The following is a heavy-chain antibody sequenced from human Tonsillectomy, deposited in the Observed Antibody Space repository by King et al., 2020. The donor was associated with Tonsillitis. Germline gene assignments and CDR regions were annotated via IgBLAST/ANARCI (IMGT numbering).Heavy chain of an antibody. D-gene: IGHD7-27*01. V-gene: IGHV3-48*01. CDR2: ICGDSTNI. CDR1: GFTFSSFS. J-gene: IGHJ4*02. CDR3: ARDHYWGFDY. Sequence: EVQLVESGGGLVQPGGSLRLSCAASGFTFSSFSMNWVRQAPGKGLEWVAYICGDSTNIDYVDSVKGRFTISRDTANNSLFLQMTSLRAEDTAVYYCARDHYWGFDYWGQGALVTVSS.